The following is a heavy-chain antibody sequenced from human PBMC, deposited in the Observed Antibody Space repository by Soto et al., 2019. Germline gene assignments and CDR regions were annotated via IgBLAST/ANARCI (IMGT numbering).Heavy chain of an antibody. J-gene: IGHJ4*02. CDR1: GDSVSSKSAT. Sequence: QTLSLTCAISGDSVSSKSATWNWIRQATSRGLEWLGRTYYRSKCSTDYAVSLRGRISVSPDSSKNQFSLRLTSLTPEDTAVYYCARALAGSYDYWGQGTLVTVSS. CDR2: TYYRSKCST. D-gene: IGHD3-10*01. CDR3: ARALAGSYDY. V-gene: IGHV6-1*01.